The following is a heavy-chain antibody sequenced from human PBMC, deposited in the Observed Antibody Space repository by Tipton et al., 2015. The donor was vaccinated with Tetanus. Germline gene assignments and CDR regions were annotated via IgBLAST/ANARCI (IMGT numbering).Heavy chain of an antibody. V-gene: IGHV4-59*01. CDR3: ARDSYDTVWGSYRLLDS. D-gene: IGHD3-16*01. Sequence: LRLSCTVSGGSISSYYWSWIRQPPGKGLEWIGYIYYSGSTNYNASLKSRVTIPVDTSKNQFSLKLSSMTAADTAVYYCARDSYDTVWGSYRLLDSWRQGILVTVSS. CDR1: GGSISSYY. J-gene: IGHJ4*02. CDR2: IYYSGST.